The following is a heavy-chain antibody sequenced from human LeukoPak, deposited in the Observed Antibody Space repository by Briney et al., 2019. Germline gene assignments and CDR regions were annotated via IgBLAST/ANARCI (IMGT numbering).Heavy chain of an antibody. D-gene: IGHD2-2*03. CDR2: VSDSGNT. CDR1: GDSMSSYY. Sequence: SETLSLTCSVSGDSMSSYYWTWMRQPPGKGLEWIGIVSDSGNTDYNPSLKSRVTISVDTSGSQFSLGLTSVTAADSAVYYCARGYGYYYYYMDVWGKGTTVIVSS. J-gene: IGHJ6*03. V-gene: IGHV4-59*01. CDR3: ARGYGYYYYYMDV.